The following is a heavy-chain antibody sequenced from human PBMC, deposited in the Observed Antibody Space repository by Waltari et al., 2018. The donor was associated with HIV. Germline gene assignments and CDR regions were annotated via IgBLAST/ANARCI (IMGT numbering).Heavy chain of an antibody. CDR1: GFTFSSYW. CDR2: INNDGST. Sequence: EVQLVESGGGLVQPGGSLRLSCAASGFTFSSYWMHWVRKAPGKGLVGVARINNDGSTSYADSVKGRFTISRDNAKNTLYLQMNSLRAEDTAVYYCARDPFTNYRAFDYWGQGTLVTVSS. J-gene: IGHJ4*02. D-gene: IGHD1-7*01. CDR3: ARDPFTNYRAFDY. V-gene: IGHV3-74*01.